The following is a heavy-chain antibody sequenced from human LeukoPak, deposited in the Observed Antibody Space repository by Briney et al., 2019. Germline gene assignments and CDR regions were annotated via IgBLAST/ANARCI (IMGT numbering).Heavy chain of an antibody. CDR2: INHNGNVN. Sequence: GGSLRLSCAASGFTFSSYWMNWARQAPGKGLEWVASINHNGNVNYYVDSVKGRFTISRDNAKNSLYLQMNSLRAEDTALYYCAKDYYYDSSGYTHFDYWGQGTLVTVSS. D-gene: IGHD3-22*01. V-gene: IGHV3-7*03. J-gene: IGHJ4*02. CDR1: GFTFSSYW. CDR3: AKDYYYDSSGYTHFDY.